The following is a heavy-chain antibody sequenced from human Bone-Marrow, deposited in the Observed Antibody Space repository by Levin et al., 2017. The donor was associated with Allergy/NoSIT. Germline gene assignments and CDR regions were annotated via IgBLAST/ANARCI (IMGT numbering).Heavy chain of an antibody. Sequence: PGGSLRLSCVCSGFTFDKYAMTWVRQAPGKGLDWVSVISGSASDTYYADSVKGRFTISRDNAQNTLFLSMNSLTAEDTAIYYCAKDVGHYDSASYYFDSWGQGTLVTVSS. CDR3: AKDVGHYDSASYYFDS. CDR1: GFTFDKYA. D-gene: IGHD3-10*01. J-gene: IGHJ4*02. CDR2: ISGSASDT. V-gene: IGHV3-23*01.